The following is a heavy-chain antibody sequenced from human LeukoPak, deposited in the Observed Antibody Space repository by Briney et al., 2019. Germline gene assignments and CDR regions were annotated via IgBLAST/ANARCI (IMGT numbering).Heavy chain of an antibody. CDR1: GLNVSDNY. J-gene: IGHJ3*01. CDR2: MYSGGGT. V-gene: IGHV3-66*02. D-gene: IGHD1-26*01. Sequence: GGPLRLSCVASGLNVSDNYMNWVRQAPGKGLEWVSVMYSGGGTHYTDSVQGRFTLFRDTSKSSMYLQMNTLRTEDTAVYYCARGVGAYNAFDVWGQGTMVTVSS. CDR3: ARGVGAYNAFDV.